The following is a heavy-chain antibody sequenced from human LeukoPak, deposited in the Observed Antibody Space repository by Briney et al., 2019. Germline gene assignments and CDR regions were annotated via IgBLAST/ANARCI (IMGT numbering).Heavy chain of an antibody. J-gene: IGHJ5*02. CDR1: GFTFSSYW. CDR3: ARDSSSWYRGNWFDP. V-gene: IGHV3-7*01. Sequence: GGSLRLSCAASGFTFSSYWMSWVRQAPWKGLELVANIKQDGSEKYYVDSVKGRFTISRDNAKNSLYLQMNSLRAEDTAVYYCARDSSSWYRGNWFDPWGQGTLVTVSS. CDR2: IKQDGSEK. D-gene: IGHD6-13*01.